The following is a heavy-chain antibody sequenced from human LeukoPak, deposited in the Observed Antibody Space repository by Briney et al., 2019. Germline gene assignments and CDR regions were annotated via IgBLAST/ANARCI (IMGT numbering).Heavy chain of an antibody. D-gene: IGHD3-10*01. CDR2: ISSSGSTI. V-gene: IGHV3-48*03. Sequence: QPGGALRLSCAASGFTFSSYEMNWVRQAPGKGLEWVSYISSSGSTIYYADSVKGRFTISRDNAKNSPYLQMNSLRAEDTAVYYCARGNFGYGSGSYSLRDGSWGQGTLVTVSS. CDR1: GFTFSSYE. J-gene: IGHJ5*02. CDR3: ARGNFGYGSGSYSLRDGS.